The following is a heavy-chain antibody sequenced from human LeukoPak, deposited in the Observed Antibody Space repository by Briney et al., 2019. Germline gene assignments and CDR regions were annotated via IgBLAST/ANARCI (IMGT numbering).Heavy chain of an antibody. CDR2: INLADSNT. J-gene: IGHJ5*02. V-gene: IGHV5-51*01. D-gene: IGHD6-13*01. CDR3: ARHGQQQLENWFDP. Sequence: GESLKISCKSSGYSFISNWVGWVRQMPGKGLEWMGVINLADSNTKYSPSFQGQVSISADKSISTAHLHWSSLKASDTATYYCARHGQQQLENWFDPWGQGTLVTVSS. CDR1: GYSFISNW.